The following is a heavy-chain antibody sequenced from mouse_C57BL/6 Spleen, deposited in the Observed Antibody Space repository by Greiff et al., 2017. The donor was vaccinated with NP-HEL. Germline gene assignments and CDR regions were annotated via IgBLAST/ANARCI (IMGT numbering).Heavy chain of an antibody. CDR3: ARWGYYDYDADY. CDR1: GYTFTSYW. CDR2: IYPGSGST. D-gene: IGHD2-4*01. J-gene: IGHJ2*01. V-gene: IGHV1-55*01. Sequence: QVQLQQSGAELVKPGASVKMSCKASGYTFTSYWITWVKQRPGQGLEWIGDIYPGSGSTNYNEKFKSKATLTVDTSSSTAYMQLSSLTSEDSAVYYCARWGYYDYDADYWGQGTTLTVSS.